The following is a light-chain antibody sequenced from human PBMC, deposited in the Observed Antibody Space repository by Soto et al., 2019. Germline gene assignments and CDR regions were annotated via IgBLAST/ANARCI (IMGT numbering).Light chain of an antibody. CDR1: QSVSSNY. CDR3: QQYDTSPRT. J-gene: IGKJ1*01. V-gene: IGKV3-20*01. Sequence: EIVWTQSPGTLSLSPGERATLSCRASQSVSSNYLAWSQQKRGQATRLLIYGASSRATGIPTRFSGSGSGTDFTLTISRLEPEDFAVYYCQQYDTSPRTFGQGTKGE. CDR2: GAS.